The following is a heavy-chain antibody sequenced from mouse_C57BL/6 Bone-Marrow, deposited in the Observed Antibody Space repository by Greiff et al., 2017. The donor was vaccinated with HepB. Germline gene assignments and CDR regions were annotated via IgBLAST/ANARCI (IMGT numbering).Heavy chain of an antibody. D-gene: IGHD2-4*01. CDR3: APRRLRRGGAWFAY. CDR2: IDPEDGET. CDR1: GFNIKDYY. J-gene: IGHJ3*01. Sequence: EVKLVESGAELVKPGASVKLSCTASGFNIKDYYMHWVKQRTEQGLEWIGRIDPEDGETKYAPKFQGKAPITADTSSNTAYLQLSSLTSADAAVYYCAPRRLRRGGAWFAYWGQGTLVTVSA. V-gene: IGHV14-2*01.